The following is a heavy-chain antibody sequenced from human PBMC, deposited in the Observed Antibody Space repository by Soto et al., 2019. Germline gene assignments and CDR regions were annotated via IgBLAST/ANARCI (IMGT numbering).Heavy chain of an antibody. CDR3: ARETSATVVMNYYYGMDV. D-gene: IGHD4-17*01. J-gene: IGHJ6*02. V-gene: IGHV1-69*06. CDR1: GGTFSSYA. Sequence: QVQLVQSGAEVKKPGSSVKVSCKASGGTFSSYAISWVRQAPGQGLEWMGGIIPIFGTANYAQKFQGRVTITADKSTSTAYMELSSLRSEDTAVYYCARETSATVVMNYYYGMDVWGQGTTVTVSS. CDR2: IIPIFGTA.